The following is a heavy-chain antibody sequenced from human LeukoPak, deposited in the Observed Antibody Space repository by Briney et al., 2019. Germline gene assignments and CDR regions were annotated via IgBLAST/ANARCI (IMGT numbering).Heavy chain of an antibody. J-gene: IGHJ6*03. V-gene: IGHV3-30-3*01. Sequence: GGSLRLSCAASGFTFSSYAMHWVRQAPGKGLEWVAVISYDGSNKYYADSVKGRFTISRDNSKNTLYLQMNSLRAEDTAVYYCARAALLGYCSSTSCYDYYMDVWGKGTTVTVSS. CDR1: GFTFSSYA. CDR3: ARAALLGYCSSTSCYDYYMDV. CDR2: ISYDGSNK. D-gene: IGHD2-2*01.